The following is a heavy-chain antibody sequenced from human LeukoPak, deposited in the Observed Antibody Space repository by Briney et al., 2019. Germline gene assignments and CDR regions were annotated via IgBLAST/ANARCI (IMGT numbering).Heavy chain of an antibody. CDR1: GGSISSSSYY. V-gene: IGHV4-39*07. D-gene: IGHD3-22*01. CDR3: ARGPYSYDSSGAFDI. Sequence: PSETLSLTCTVSGGSISSSSYYWGWIRQPPGKGLEWIGSIYHSGSTYYNPSLKSRVTIPVDTSKNQFSLKLSSVTAADTAVYFCARGPYSYDSSGAFDIWGQGTMVTVSS. J-gene: IGHJ3*02. CDR2: IYHSGST.